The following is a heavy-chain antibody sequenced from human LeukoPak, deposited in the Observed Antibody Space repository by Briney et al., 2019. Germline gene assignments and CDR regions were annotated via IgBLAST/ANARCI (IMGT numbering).Heavy chain of an antibody. V-gene: IGHV1-2*04. D-gene: IGHD1-1*01. CDR1: GYTFTGYY. J-gene: IGHJ6*02. Sequence: ASVKVTCKASGYTFTGYYMHWVRQAPGQGLEWMGWINPNSGGTNYAQKFQGWVTMTRDTSISTAYMELSRLRSDDTAVYYCARDRWGQLERPAGYYGMDVWGQGTTVTVSS. CDR2: INPNSGGT. CDR3: ARDRWGQLERPAGYYGMDV.